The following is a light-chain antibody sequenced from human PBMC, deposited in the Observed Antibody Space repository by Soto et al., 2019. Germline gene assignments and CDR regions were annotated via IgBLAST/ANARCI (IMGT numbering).Light chain of an antibody. J-gene: IGLJ1*01. Sequence: QSLLTHPASVSWSPGHSITISFTGTISYVGVYNYVSWYQQHPGKAHKIMIYEVSNRPSGVSNLFSGSKSGNTASLTISGLQAEDEADYYCSSYTSSSAYVFGTGTKVTVL. V-gene: IGLV2-14*01. CDR1: ISYVGVYNY. CDR2: EVS. CDR3: SSYTSSSAYV.